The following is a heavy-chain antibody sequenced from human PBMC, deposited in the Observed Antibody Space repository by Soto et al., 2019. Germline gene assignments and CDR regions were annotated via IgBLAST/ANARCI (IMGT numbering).Heavy chain of an antibody. J-gene: IGHJ5*02. CDR2: IIPIFGTA. CDR1: GYTFTSYG. CDR3: ARVFRNYDYSNSLNWFDP. Sequence: SVKVSCKASGYTFTSYGISWVRQAPGQGLEWMGGIIPIFGTANYAQKFQGRVTITADESTSTAYMELSSLRSEDTAVYYCARVFRNYDYSNSLNWFDPWGQGTLVTVSS. V-gene: IGHV1-69*13. D-gene: IGHD4-4*01.